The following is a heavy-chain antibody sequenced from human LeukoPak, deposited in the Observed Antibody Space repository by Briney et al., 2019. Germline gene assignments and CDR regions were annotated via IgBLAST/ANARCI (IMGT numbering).Heavy chain of an antibody. V-gene: IGHV4-30-4*01. CDR1: GGSIGSGDYY. CDR2: IYYSGST. J-gene: IGHJ5*02. CDR3: ARASSGNWFDP. Sequence: PSETLSLTCTVSGGSIGSGDYYWSWIRQPPGKGLEWIGYIYYSGSTYYNPSLKSRVTISVDTSKNQFSLKLSSVTAADTAVYYCARASSGNWFDPWGQGTLVTVSS. D-gene: IGHD3-10*01.